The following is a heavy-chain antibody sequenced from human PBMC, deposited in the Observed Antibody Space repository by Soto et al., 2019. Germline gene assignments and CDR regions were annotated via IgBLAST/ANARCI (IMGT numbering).Heavy chain of an antibody. CDR3: ARDIVWFGPEGDY. D-gene: IGHD3-10*01. CDR1: GFSFSNYW. CDR2: INQDGSAK. Sequence: EVQLVESGGGLVQPGGSLRLHCAVSGFSFSNYWMSWVRQAPGKRPEWVANINQDGSAKYYVDSVKGRFTISRDNAKNSLYLQMNSLRLEDTAVYYCARDIVWFGPEGDYWGQGTLVTVSS. J-gene: IGHJ4*02. V-gene: IGHV3-7*01.